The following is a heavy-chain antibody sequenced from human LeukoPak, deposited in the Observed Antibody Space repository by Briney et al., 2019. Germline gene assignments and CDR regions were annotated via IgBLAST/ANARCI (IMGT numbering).Heavy chain of an antibody. CDR2: IRYDGGNK. CDR3: AKEFLERVHLDY. J-gene: IGHJ4*02. V-gene: IGHV3-30*02. D-gene: IGHD3-3*01. CDR1: GFTFSAYG. Sequence: PGGSLRLSCAASGFTFSAYGIHWVRQAPGKGLEWVAFIRYDGGNKYYADSVKGRFTISRDDSKNTLYLRMSSLRAEDTAVYYCAKEFLERVHLDYWGQGALVTVSS.